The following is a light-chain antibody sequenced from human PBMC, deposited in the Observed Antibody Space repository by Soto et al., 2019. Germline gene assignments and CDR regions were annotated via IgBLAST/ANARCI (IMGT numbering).Light chain of an antibody. CDR1: SSNIAKHF. Sequence: QSVLTQPPSVSAAPGEKVTISCSGSSSNIAKHFVSWYLQFPRTAPKLLIYDDNKRPSGIPDRFSGSKSGTSATLAITGLQTGGEAEYYCGTWDSSLSVVLFGGGTKLTVL. CDR3: GTWDSSLSVVL. CDR2: DDN. J-gene: IGLJ2*01. V-gene: IGLV1-51*01.